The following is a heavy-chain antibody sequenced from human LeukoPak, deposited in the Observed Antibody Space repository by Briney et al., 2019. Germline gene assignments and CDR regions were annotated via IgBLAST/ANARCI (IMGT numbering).Heavy chain of an antibody. CDR1: GFTFSSYS. CDR2: ISSSGITI. Sequence: GGSLRLSCAASGFTFSSYSMNWVRQAPGKGLEWVSYISSSGITIYYADSVKGRFTISRDNPKNSLYLQMNSLRAEDTAVYYCARGYCSSNTCYIAFDIWGQGTMVTVSS. D-gene: IGHD2-2*02. V-gene: IGHV3-48*01. CDR3: ARGYCSSNTCYIAFDI. J-gene: IGHJ3*02.